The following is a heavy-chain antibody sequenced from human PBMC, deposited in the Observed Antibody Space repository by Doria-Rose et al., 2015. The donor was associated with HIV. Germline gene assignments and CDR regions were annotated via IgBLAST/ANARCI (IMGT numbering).Heavy chain of an antibody. CDR3: ARIKSSRWYHKYYFDF. CDR1: GVSLSSPGMG. CDR2: LFTNDAR. V-gene: IGHV2-26*01. J-gene: IGHJ4*02. Sequence: VTLKESGPVLVKPTETLTLTCTVSGVSLSSPGMGVSWIRQPPGKALEWLANLFTNDARSYKTSLKSRLTISRGTSKSQVVLTMTDMDPVDTATYYCARIKSSRWYHKYYFDFWGQGTLVIVSA. D-gene: IGHD6-13*01.